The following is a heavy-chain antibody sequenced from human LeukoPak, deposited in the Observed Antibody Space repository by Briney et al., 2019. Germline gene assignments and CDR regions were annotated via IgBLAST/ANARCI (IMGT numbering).Heavy chain of an antibody. V-gene: IGHV1-18*01. J-gene: IGHJ3*02. D-gene: IGHD5-18*01. Sequence: ASVKVSCKASGYTFGSYGIIWVRQAPGQGLEWMGWISAYTGDTRYGQKVQGRLTMTTDTSTSTAYMYLRSLRSDDTAVYYCARDTPGYSYGLKDAFDIWGQGTMVTVSS. CDR1: GYTFGSYG. CDR3: ARDTPGYSYGLKDAFDI. CDR2: ISAYTGDT.